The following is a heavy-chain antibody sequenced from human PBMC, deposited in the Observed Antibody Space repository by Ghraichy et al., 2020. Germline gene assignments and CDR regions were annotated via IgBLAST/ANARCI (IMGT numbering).Heavy chain of an antibody. Sequence: SETLSLTCTVSGGSISGDYWNWIRQPAGKGLEWIGPVSTSGTTAYNPSLKSRVTMSLDTSNNQFSLRLTCVTAADTAVYYCAKFTDVRPNTFDIWGQGTMVTVSS. CDR2: VSTSGTT. D-gene: IGHD4-11*01. CDR1: GGSISGDY. J-gene: IGHJ3*02. V-gene: IGHV4-4*07. CDR3: AKFTDVRPNTFDI.